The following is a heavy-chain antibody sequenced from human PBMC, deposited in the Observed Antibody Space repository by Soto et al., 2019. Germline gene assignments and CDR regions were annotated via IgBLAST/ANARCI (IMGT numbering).Heavy chain of an antibody. V-gene: IGHV3-11*01. J-gene: IGHJ4*02. CDR3: ASRGHKQPTGSLDH. CDR1: GFTFSDYY. Sequence: GGSLRLSCAASGFTFSDYYMSWIRQAPGKGLEWVSYISSSGSTIYYADSVKGRFTISRDNAKNSLYLQMNSLRAEDTAVYYCASRGHKQPTGSLDHWGQGTLVTVSS. CDR2: ISSSGSTI. D-gene: IGHD6-13*01.